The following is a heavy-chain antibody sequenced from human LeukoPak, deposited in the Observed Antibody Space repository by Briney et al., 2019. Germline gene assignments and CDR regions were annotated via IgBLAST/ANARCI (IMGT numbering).Heavy chain of an antibody. CDR3: AVTYYYDSSGED. CDR1: GYTFTTYY. Sequence: ASVKVSCKTSGYTFTTYYVHWIRQAPGEGLEWMGWIDPDSGGTEYAQKFQGRVTMTRDTSIGTAYMELGGLRSDDTAVYYCAVTYYYDSSGEDWGQGTLVTVSS. D-gene: IGHD3-22*01. J-gene: IGHJ4*02. CDR2: IDPDSGGT. V-gene: IGHV1-2*02.